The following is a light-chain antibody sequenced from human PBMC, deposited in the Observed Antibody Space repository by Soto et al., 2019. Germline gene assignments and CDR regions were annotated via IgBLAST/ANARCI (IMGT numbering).Light chain of an antibody. J-gene: IGLJ3*02. CDR2: DVR. CDR1: NSDVGDYDF. Sequence: QSALTQPRSVSGSPGQPVTISCTGTNSDVGDYDFVSWYQHHPGKTPKLMIYDVRARPSGVPDRFSGSKSGNAASLTISGLQAEDEADYWCCSFTGSQSVVFGGGTKLTVL. CDR3: CSFTGSQSVV. V-gene: IGLV2-11*01.